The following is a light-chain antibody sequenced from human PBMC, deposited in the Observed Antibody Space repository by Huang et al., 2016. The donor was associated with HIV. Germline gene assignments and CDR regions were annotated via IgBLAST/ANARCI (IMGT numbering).Light chain of an antibody. CDR2: VAS. Sequence: EVVMTQSPATLSLSPGERATLSCRASQSVSTNLAWYQQKPGQAPRLLIYVASTRATGIPGRCSGSGSGTEFTLTISSLQSEDFVVYYCQQYYNWPPYTFGQGTELEIK. J-gene: IGKJ2*01. CDR3: QQYYNWPPYT. V-gene: IGKV3-15*01. CDR1: QSVSTN.